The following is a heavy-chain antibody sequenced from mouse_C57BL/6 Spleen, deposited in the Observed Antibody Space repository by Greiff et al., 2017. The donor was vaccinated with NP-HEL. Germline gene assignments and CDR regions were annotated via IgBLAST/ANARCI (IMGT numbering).Heavy chain of an antibody. J-gene: IGHJ2*01. V-gene: IGHV1-69*01. D-gene: IGHD3-2*02. CDR3: ARRRDSSGIDY. CDR2: IDPSDSYT. Sequence: QVQLQQPGAELVMPGASVKLSCKASGYTFTSYWMHWVKQRPGQGLEWIGEIDPSDSYTNYNQKFTGKSTLTVDKSSSTAYMQLSSLTSEDSAVYYCARRRDSSGIDYWGQGTTLTVSS. CDR1: GYTFTSYW.